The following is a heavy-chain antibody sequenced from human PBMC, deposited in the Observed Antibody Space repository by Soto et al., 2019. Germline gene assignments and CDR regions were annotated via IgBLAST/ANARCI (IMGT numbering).Heavy chain of an antibody. V-gene: IGHV4-38-2*01. Sequence: SETLSLTCAVSDFSISSGHYWGWIRQPPGKGREWIGSIYHSGTTYNNQSFMSRLTMSVDKSKNQFSLKLSTVTAAATAVYYCARRGSESSSTHCYHFDYSGQGTLVTVSS. J-gene: IGHJ4*02. D-gene: IGHD3-16*02. CDR3: ARRGSESSSTHCYHFDY. CDR1: DFSISSGHY. CDR2: IYHSGTT.